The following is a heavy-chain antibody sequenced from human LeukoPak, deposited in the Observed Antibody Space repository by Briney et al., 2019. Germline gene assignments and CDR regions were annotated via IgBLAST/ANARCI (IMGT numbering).Heavy chain of an antibody. V-gene: IGHV4-30-2*01. J-gene: IGHJ3*02. CDR1: GGSISSGGYS. CDR3: AREGGMATAFDI. CDR2: IYHSGSI. D-gene: IGHD5-24*01. Sequence: SETLSLTCAVSGGSISSGGYSWSWIRQLPGKGLEWIGYIYHSGSIYYNPSLKSRVTISVDRSKNQFSLKLSSVTAADTAVYYCAREGGMATAFDIWGQGTMVTVSS.